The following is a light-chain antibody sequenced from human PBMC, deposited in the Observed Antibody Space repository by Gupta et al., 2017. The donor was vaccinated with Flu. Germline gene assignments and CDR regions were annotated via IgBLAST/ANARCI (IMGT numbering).Light chain of an antibody. V-gene: IGKV1-16*02. CDR2: AAS. J-gene: IGKJ4*01. Sequence: PSSLFASVGDRVTITCRASQEIRNVVIWFQQKPGKAPKSLIYAASKVQSGVPAKFSGSGSGTDFTLTINELQPEDFATYCCQHDNNYPMTFGRGTTVEI. CDR3: QHDNNYPMT. CDR1: QEIRNV.